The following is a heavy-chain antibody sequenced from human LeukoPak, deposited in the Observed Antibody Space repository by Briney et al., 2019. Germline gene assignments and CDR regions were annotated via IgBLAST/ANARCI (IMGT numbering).Heavy chain of an antibody. CDR3: ARVAGRTIFGVVIQDYYYYYMDV. V-gene: IGHV3-7*03. D-gene: IGHD3-3*01. Sequence: GGSLKLSCAASGFIFSSQWMGWVRQAPGKGLEWVANVNQGGTEKFYVASVKGRFSISRDNAENSLYLQMNSLGAEDTALYYCARVAGRTIFGVVIQDYYYYYMDVWGKGTTVTVSS. CDR1: GFIFSSQW. CDR2: VNQGGTEK. J-gene: IGHJ6*03.